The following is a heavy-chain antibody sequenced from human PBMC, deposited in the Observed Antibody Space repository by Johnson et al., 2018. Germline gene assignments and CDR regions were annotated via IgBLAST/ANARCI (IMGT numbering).Heavy chain of an antibody. J-gene: IGHJ6*02. Sequence: QVQLQESGGGVVQPGMSLRLSCAASGFTFSSYGMHWVRQAPGKGLEWVAVISFDGSSKYYADSVKGRFTTSRDNSKNTLYRQMNSLRVEDTALYYCAKDLGDFITMIVVTERYGMDVWGQGTTVTVSS. CDR2: ISFDGSSK. CDR1: GFTFSSYG. D-gene: IGHD3-22*01. CDR3: AKDLGDFITMIVVTERYGMDV. V-gene: IGHV3-30*18.